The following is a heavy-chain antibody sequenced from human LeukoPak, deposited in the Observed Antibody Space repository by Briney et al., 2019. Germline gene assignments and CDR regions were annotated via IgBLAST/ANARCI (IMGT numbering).Heavy chain of an antibody. CDR1: GFTFSSYA. J-gene: IGHJ4*02. D-gene: IGHD3-3*01. CDR2: ISGSGGST. V-gene: IGHV3-23*01. Sequence: GGSLRLSCAASGFTFSSYAMSWVRQAPGKGLEWVSAISGSGGSTYYADSVKGRFTISRDNSKNTLYLQMNSLRAEDTAVYYCAKASLRITIFGVPTDYWGQGTLVTVPS. CDR3: AKASLRITIFGVPTDY.